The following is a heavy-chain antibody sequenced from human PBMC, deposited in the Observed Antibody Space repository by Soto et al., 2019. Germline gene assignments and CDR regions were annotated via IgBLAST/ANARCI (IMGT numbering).Heavy chain of an antibody. CDR3: AREAPGFDP. V-gene: IGHV3-30-3*01. J-gene: IGHJ5*02. Sequence: LRLSCAASGFTFSSYAMHWVRQAPGKGLEWVAVISYDGSNKYYADSVKGRFTISRDNSKNTLYLQMNSLRAEDTAVYYCAREAPGFDPSGQGTLVTCSS. CDR2: ISYDGSNK. CDR1: GFTFSSYA.